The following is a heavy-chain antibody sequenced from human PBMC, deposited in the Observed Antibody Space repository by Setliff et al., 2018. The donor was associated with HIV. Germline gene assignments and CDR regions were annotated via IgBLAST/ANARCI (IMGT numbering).Heavy chain of an antibody. CDR2: INPNSGGT. V-gene: IGHV1-2*02. CDR1: GYTFDAKY. D-gene: IGHD3-10*01. J-gene: IGHJ4*02. Sequence: ASVKVSCKTSGYTFDAKYIHWAGQAPGQGLEWMGWINPNSGGTNYARKFQGRFTMTRDTSISTAYMELNSLRSDDTAVYYCARDLLLEVRGPYGGYWGQGTLVTVSS. CDR3: ARDLLLEVRGPYGGY.